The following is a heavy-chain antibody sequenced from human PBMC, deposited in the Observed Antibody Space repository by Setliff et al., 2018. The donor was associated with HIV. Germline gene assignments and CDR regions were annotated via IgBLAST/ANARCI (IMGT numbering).Heavy chain of an antibody. D-gene: IGHD6-13*01. CDR2: IYYSGST. V-gene: IGHV4-39*01. J-gene: IGHJ5*02. CDR3: AVTYSSSWYRLNWFDP. Sequence: SETLSLTCTVSGGSISSSSYYWGWIRQPPGKGLEWIGSIYYSGSTYYNPSLKSRVTISVNTSKNQFSLKLSSVTAADTAVYYCAVTYSSSWYRLNWFDPWGQGTPVTVSS. CDR1: GGSISSSSYY.